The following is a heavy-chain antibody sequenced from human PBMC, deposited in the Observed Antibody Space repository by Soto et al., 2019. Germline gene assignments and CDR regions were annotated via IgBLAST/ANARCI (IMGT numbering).Heavy chain of an antibody. CDR2: ISGSGGST. D-gene: IGHD3-16*02. CDR1: GFTFSSYA. CDR3: AKDSMMITFGGVIVK. J-gene: IGHJ4*02. Sequence: EVQLLESGGGLVQPGGSLRLSCAASGFTFSSYAMSWVRQAPGKGLEWVSAISGSGGSTYYANSVKGRFTISRDNSKNTLYLKMNNLRAEDTAVYYCAKDSMMITFGGVIVKWGQGTLVTVSS. V-gene: IGHV3-23*01.